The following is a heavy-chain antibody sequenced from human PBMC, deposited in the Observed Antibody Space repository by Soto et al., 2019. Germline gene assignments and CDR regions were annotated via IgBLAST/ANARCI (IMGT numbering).Heavy chain of an antibody. D-gene: IGHD7-27*01. Sequence: GSTYSNPSLKSRFTISLDTSKNQLSLRLSSVTAADTAVYYCVRAANGGYFDYWGQGTLVTVSS. V-gene: IGHV4-31*02. J-gene: IGHJ4*02. CDR2: GST. CDR3: VRAANGGYFDY.